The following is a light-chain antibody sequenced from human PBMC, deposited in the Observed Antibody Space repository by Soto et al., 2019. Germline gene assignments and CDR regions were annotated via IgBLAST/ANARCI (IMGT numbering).Light chain of an antibody. V-gene: IGKV3-20*01. CDR3: QPYGTSSWT. CDR2: AAS. J-gene: IGKJ1*01. CDR1: QSVYNNY. Sequence: EIVLTQSPGTLSLSPGERATVSCRASQSVYNNYLAWYQHKPGRAPRLLIYAASSRATGIPDRFSGSGSGTDFTLTISRLEPEDVAVYYCQPYGTSSWTFGQGTKVEIK.